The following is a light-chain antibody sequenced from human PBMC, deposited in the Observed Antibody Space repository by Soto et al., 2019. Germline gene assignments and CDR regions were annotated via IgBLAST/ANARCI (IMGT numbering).Light chain of an antibody. Sequence: DIPMTQSPSSLSASVGDRVTITCRASQDIRNDFGWYQYKPGKAPKRLIYAASSLQSGVPSRFSGSGSGSEFTLTISSLQPEDIATYYCQQSSTIPRTFGQGTKVDLK. CDR1: QDIRND. V-gene: IGKV1-17*01. CDR3: QQSSTIPRT. CDR2: AAS. J-gene: IGKJ1*01.